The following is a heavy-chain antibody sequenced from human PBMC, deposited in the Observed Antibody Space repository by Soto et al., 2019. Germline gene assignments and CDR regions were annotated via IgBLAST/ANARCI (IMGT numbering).Heavy chain of an antibody. CDR1: GGSFSGYY. Sequence: QVQLQQWGAGLLKPSETLSLTCAVYGGSFSGYYWSWIRQPPGKGLEWIGEINHSGSTNYNPSLKSLFTISVDTSKNQFSLKLSSVTAADTAVYYCARAVVVVVAARYDYWGQGNLVTVSS. CDR3: ARAVVVVVAARYDY. J-gene: IGHJ4*02. D-gene: IGHD2-15*01. CDR2: INHSGST. V-gene: IGHV4-34*01.